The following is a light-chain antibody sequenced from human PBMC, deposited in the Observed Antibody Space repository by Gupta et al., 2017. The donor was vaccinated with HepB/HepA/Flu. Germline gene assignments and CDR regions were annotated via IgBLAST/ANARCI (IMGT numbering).Light chain of an antibody. CDR3: SSYTSSSTIL. CDR2: DVN. Sequence: QSALTQPASVSGSPGQSITISCTGTSSDVGGYNYVSWYQQHPGKAPKLVIYDVNNRPSGVSYRFSGSKSGNTASLTISGLQAEDEAHYYCSSYTSSSTILFGGGTKLTGL. CDR1: SSDVGGYNY. J-gene: IGLJ2*01. V-gene: IGLV2-14*03.